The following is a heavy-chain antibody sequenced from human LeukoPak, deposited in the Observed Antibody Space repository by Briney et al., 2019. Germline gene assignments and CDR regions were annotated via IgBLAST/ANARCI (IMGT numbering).Heavy chain of an antibody. CDR2: IYYSGST. CDR1: GGSISSYY. V-gene: IGHV4-59*08. D-gene: IGHD6-13*01. J-gene: IGHJ4*02. Sequence: PSETLSLTCTVSGGSISSYYWSWLRQPPGKGLEWSGYIYYSGSTNYNPSLKSRVTISVDTSKNQFSLKLSSVTAADTAVYYCARLRARIAAAGHFDYWGQGTLVTVSS. CDR3: ARLRARIAAAGHFDY.